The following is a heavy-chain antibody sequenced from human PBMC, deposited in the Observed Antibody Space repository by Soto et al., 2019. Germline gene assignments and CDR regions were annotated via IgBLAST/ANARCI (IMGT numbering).Heavy chain of an antibody. CDR1: GFTFSDYY. V-gene: IGHV3-11*01. J-gene: IGHJ2*01. Sequence: QVQLVESGGGLVKPGGSLRLSCAASGFTFSDYYMSWIRQAPGKGLEWVSYISSSGSTIYYADSVKGRFTISRDNAKNLLYLQMNSLRAEDTAVYYCARAPIVVVPAAIGADWYFDLWGRGTLVTVSS. D-gene: IGHD2-2*02. CDR3: ARAPIVVVPAAIGADWYFDL. CDR2: ISSSGSTI.